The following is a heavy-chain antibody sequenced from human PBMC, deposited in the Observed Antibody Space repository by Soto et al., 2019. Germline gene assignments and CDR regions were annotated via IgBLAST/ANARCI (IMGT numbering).Heavy chain of an antibody. CDR1: GFTFSSYG. J-gene: IGHJ4*02. V-gene: IGHV3-33*01. CDR2: IWYDGSNK. Sequence: PGGSLRLSCAASGFTFSSYGMHWVRQAPGKGLEWVAVIWYDGSNKYYADSVKGRFTISRDNSKNTLYLQMNSLRAEDTAVYYCARGWHGRGGYVDYWGQGTLVTVSS. D-gene: IGHD2-15*01. CDR3: ARGWHGRGGYVDY.